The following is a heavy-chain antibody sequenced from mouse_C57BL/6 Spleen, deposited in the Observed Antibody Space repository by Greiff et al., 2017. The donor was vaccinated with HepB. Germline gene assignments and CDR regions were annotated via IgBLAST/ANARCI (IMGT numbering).Heavy chain of an antibody. V-gene: IGHV1-69*01. D-gene: IGHD1-1*01. Sequence: QVQLQQPGAELVMPGASVKLSCKASGYTFTSYWMHWVKQRPGQGLEWIGEIDPSDSYTNYNQKFKGKSTLTVDKSSSTAYMQLSSLTSEVSAVYYCARGTTVVSTYYAMDYWGQGTSVTVSS. CDR2: IDPSDSYT. CDR3: ARGTTVVSTYYAMDY. J-gene: IGHJ4*01. CDR1: GYTFTSYW.